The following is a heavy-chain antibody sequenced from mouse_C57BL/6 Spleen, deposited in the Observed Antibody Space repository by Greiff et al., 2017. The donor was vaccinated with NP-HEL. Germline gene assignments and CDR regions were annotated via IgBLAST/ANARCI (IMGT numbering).Heavy chain of an antibody. J-gene: IGHJ3*01. CDR2: IWRGGST. V-gene: IGHV2-5*01. CDR3: AKWGYYDYDKAWFAY. Sequence: VQLQQSGPGLVQPSQSLSITCTVSGFSLTSYGVHWVRQSPGKGLEWLGVIWRGGSTDYNAAFMSRLSITKDNSKSQVFCKMNSLQADDTAIYYCAKWGYYDYDKAWFAYWGQGTLVTVSA. CDR1: GFSLTSYG. D-gene: IGHD2-4*01.